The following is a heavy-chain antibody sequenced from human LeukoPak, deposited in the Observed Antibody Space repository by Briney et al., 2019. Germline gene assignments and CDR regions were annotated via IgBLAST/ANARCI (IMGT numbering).Heavy chain of an antibody. CDR3: ARDQGVHCSGGSCTALDI. CDR1: GFTFDDYA. Sequence: GGSLRLSCAVSGFTFDDYAMHWVRQVPGKGLEWVSGINWNSDSIGYADSVKGRFTTSRDNAKNSLYLQMNSLRAEDTAVYYCARDQGVHCSGGSCTALDIWGQGTMVTVSS. D-gene: IGHD2-15*01. CDR2: INWNSDSI. J-gene: IGHJ3*02. V-gene: IGHV3-9*01.